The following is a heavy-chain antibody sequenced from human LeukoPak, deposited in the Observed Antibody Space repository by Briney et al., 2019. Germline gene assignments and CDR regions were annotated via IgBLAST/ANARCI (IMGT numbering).Heavy chain of an antibody. Sequence: ASVKVSCKASGYTFTSYGISWVRQAPGQGLEWMGWISAYNGNTNYAQKLQGRVTMTTDTSTSTAYMELRSLRSDDTAVYYCARGPYYYDSSGYYPYWGQGTLVTVSP. CDR3: ARGPYYYDSSGYYPY. CDR1: GYTFTSYG. CDR2: ISAYNGNT. V-gene: IGHV1-18*01. D-gene: IGHD3-22*01. J-gene: IGHJ4*02.